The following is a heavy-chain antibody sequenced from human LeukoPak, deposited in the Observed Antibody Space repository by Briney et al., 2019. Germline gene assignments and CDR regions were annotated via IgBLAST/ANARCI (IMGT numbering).Heavy chain of an antibody. CDR3: ARGNNPSGGLAPTIWFRY. D-gene: IGHD5-12*01. CDR1: GGSIGSYY. V-gene: IGHV4-59*01. Sequence: SETLSLTCTVSGGSIGSYYWSWLRQSPGKGPEWIGYVFFSGRTDYNPSLKSRVTISVDTSKNQFSLELSSVTAADTAMYYCARGNNPSGGLAPTIWFRYWGQGILVTVSS. CDR2: VFFSGRT. J-gene: IGHJ4*02.